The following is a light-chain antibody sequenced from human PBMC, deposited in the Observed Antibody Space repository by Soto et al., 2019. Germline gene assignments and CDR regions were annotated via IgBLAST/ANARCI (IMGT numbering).Light chain of an antibody. Sequence: QSALTQPASVSGSPGQSITISCTGTSSDVGGSNYVSWYQQHPGKAPKLIIFDVSHRPSGCSNRFSGSKSGHTASLTISGLQSEDEADYYCSSYTSSSTYVFGTGTKVTVL. CDR2: DVS. J-gene: IGLJ1*01. CDR3: SSYTSSSTYV. CDR1: SSDVGGSNY. V-gene: IGLV2-14*03.